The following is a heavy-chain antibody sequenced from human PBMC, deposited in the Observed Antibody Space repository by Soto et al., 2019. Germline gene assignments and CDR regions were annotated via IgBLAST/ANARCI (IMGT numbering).Heavy chain of an antibody. Sequence: PVDSRKISCKGSGYSFSSNAIAWVRQKPGKGLEWMGLIYPGDSYIRYSPSFEGQVTISADRSISTAYLQLGSLKASDTAMYYCARSQALDNWGQGTLVTISS. CDR3: ARSQALDN. V-gene: IGHV5-51*01. CDR2: IYPGDSYI. J-gene: IGHJ4*02. CDR1: GYSFSSNA.